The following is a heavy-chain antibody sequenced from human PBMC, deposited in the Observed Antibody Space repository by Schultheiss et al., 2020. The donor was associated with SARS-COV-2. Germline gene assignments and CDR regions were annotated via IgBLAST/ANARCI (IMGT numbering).Heavy chain of an antibody. D-gene: IGHD7-27*01. Sequence: SETLSLTCTVSGGSISSSSYYWSWIRQPAGKGLEWIGRIYTSGSTNYNPSLKSRVTISVDTSKNQFSLKLSSVTAADTAVYYCARPSTGADYFDYWGQGTLVTVSS. CDR2: IYTSGST. V-gene: IGHV4-61*02. CDR3: ARPSTGADYFDY. CDR1: GGSISSSSYY. J-gene: IGHJ4*02.